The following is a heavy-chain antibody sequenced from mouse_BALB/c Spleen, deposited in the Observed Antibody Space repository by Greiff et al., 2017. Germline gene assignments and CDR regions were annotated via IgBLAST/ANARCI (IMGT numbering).Heavy chain of an antibody. V-gene: IGHV5-4*02. CDR2: ISDGGSYT. Sequence: EVNVVESGGGLVKPGGSLKLSCAASGFTFSDYYMYWVRQTPEKRLEWVATISDGGSYTYYPDSVKGRFTISRDNAKNNLYLQMSSLKSEDTAMYYCARGGNFQLGRFAYWGQGTLVTVSA. J-gene: IGHJ3*01. CDR1: GFTFSDYY. CDR3: ARGGNFQLGRFAY. D-gene: IGHD4-1*02.